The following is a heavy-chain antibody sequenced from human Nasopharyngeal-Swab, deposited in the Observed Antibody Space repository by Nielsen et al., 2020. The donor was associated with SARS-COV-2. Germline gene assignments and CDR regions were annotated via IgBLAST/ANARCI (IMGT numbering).Heavy chain of an antibody. CDR3: ASANWGFPFDY. V-gene: IGHV3-33*01. CDR1: GFIFSSFG. J-gene: IGHJ4*02. CDR2: IWSDERNT. Sequence: SLNISCASSGFIFSSFGMHWVRQAPGKGLEWVAVIWSDERNTFYADSVKGRFTISRDNSKDTLYLQMNSLRTEDTAVYYCASANWGFPFDYWGQGTLVTVSS. D-gene: IGHD7-27*01.